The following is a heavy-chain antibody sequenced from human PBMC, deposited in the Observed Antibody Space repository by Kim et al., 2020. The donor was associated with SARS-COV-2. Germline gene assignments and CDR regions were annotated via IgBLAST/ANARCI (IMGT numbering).Heavy chain of an antibody. CDR3: ARSPYGGNSYYYFDY. D-gene: IGHD4-17*01. CDR1: GFTFSSYA. CDR2: ISYDGSNK. V-gene: IGHV3-30*04. J-gene: IGHJ4*01. Sequence: GGSLRLSCAASGFTFSSYAMHWVRQAPGKGLEWVAVISYDGSNKYYADSVKGRFTISRDNSKNTLYLQMNSLSAEDTAVYYCARSPYGGNSYYYFDYWGHGTLGTVSS.